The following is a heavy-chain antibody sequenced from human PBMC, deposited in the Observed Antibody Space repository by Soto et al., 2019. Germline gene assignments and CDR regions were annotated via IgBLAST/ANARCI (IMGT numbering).Heavy chain of an antibody. D-gene: IGHD6-19*01. Sequence: QVQLVQSGAEVKKPGASVKVSCKASGYTFTSYDINWVRQATGQGLEWMGWMNPNSGNTGYAQKFQGRVTMTRNTSISTSYMELSSLRFEDTAVYYCARGHSSGWFSYYYYGMDVWGQGTTVTVSS. CDR1: GYTFTSYD. CDR2: MNPNSGNT. CDR3: ARGHSSGWFSYYYYGMDV. J-gene: IGHJ6*02. V-gene: IGHV1-8*01.